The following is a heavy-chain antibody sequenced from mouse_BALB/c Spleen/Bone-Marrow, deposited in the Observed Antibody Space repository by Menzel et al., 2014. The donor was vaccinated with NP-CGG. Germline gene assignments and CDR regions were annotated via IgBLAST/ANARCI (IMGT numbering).Heavy chain of an antibody. CDR3: AREVLRDYFDY. CDR1: GFAFSSYD. D-gene: IGHD1-1*01. V-gene: IGHV5-12-1*01. J-gene: IGHJ2*01. CDR2: ISSGGGST. Sequence: EVQLVESGGGLVKPGGSLKLSCAASGFAFSSYDMSWVRQTPEKRLDWVAYISSGGGSTYYPDTVKGRFTISRDNAKNTLYLQMSSLKSEDTAMYYCAREVLRDYFDYWGQGTTLTVSS.